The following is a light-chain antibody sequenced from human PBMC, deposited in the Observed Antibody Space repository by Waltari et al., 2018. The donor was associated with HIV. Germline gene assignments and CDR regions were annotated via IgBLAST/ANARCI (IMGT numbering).Light chain of an antibody. CDR2: GVT. Sequence: QSALTQPPSASGSLGQSVTISCTGSSSDIGAYDSVSLFQQHPRSAPKLLLYGVTMWPSTVSVRFSGSRSGSTASLTVAGLQPDDEATYFCSSYGDSLRVLFGGGTNVTVL. J-gene: IGLJ3*02. V-gene: IGLV2-8*01. CDR1: SSDIGAYDS. CDR3: SSYGDSLRVL.